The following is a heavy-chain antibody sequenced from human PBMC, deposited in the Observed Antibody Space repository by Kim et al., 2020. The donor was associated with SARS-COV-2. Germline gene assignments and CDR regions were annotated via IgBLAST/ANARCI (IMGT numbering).Heavy chain of an antibody. Sequence: GWSLRLSCAASGFTFSSYAMSWVLQAPGKGLEWVSAISGSGGSTYYADSVKGRFTISRDNSKNTLYLQMNSLRAEDTAVYYCAKDLMSSSWYSDYYYGMDVWGQGTTVTVSS. J-gene: IGHJ6*02. D-gene: IGHD6-13*01. CDR3: AKDLMSSSWYSDYYYGMDV. CDR2: ISGSGGST. V-gene: IGHV3-23*01. CDR1: GFTFSSYA.